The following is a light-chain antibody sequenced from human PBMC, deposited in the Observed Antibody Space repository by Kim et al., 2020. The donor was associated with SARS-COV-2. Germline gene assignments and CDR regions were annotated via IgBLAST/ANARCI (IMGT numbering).Light chain of an antibody. CDR2: YDS. Sequence: SYELTLPPSVSVAPGKTARITCGGNNIGSKSVHWYQQKPGQAPVLVIYYDSDRPSGIPERFSGSNSGNTATLTISRVEAGDEADYYGQVWDSSSAVFGGGTQLTVL. J-gene: IGLJ3*02. V-gene: IGLV3-21*04. CDR3: QVWDSSSAV. CDR1: NIGSKS.